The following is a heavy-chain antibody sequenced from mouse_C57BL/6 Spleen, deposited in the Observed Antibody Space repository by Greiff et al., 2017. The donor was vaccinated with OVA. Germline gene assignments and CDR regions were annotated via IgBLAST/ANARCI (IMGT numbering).Heavy chain of an antibody. J-gene: IGHJ2*01. CDR1: GFTFSSYA. D-gene: IGHD2-2*01. CDR2: ISDGGSYT. Sequence: EVKVVESGGGLVKPGGSLKLSCAASGFTFSSYAMSWVRQTPEKRLEWVATISDGGSYTYYPDNVKGRFTISRDNAKNNLYLQMSHLKSEDTAMYYCARDQMVTTSGFDYWGQGTTLTVSS. CDR3: ARDQMVTTSGFDY. V-gene: IGHV5-4*01.